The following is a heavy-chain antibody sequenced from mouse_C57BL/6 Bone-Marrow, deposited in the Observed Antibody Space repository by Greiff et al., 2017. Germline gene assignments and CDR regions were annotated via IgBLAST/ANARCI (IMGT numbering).Heavy chain of an antibody. Sequence: VQLQQSGPELVKPGASVKISCKASGYSFTDYNMNWVKQRPGQGLEWIGEIDPSDSYTTYNQKFKGKSTLTVDKSSSTAYMQLSSLTSEDSAVYYCAVDRGYAMDYWGQGTSVTVSS. V-gene: IGHV1-69*01. CDR3: AVDRGYAMDY. CDR1: GYSFTDYN. J-gene: IGHJ4*01. CDR2: IDPSDSYT. D-gene: IGHD3-2*01.